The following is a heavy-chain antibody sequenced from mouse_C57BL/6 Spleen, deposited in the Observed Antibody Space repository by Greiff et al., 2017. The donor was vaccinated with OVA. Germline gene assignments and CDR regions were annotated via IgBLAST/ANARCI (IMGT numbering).Heavy chain of an antibody. CDR3: ARVHYYGSSYLDY. CDR2: INPNNGGT. Sequence: DVKLQESGPELVKPGASVKIPCKASGYTFTDYNMDWVKQSHGKSLEWIGDINPNNGGTIYNQKFKGKATLTVDKSSSTAYMELRSLTSEDTAVYYCARVHYYGSSYLDYWGQGTTLTVSS. CDR1: GYTFTDYN. D-gene: IGHD1-1*01. V-gene: IGHV1-18*01. J-gene: IGHJ2*01.